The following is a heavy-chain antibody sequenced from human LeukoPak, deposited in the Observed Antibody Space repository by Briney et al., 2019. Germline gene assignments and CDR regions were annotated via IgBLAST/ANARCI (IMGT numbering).Heavy chain of an antibody. J-gene: IGHJ4*02. CDR1: GFTFNTYN. Sequence: GGSLRLSCAASGFTFNTYNMNWVRQAPGEGLDWISYISSDSSSIYYADSVKGRFTISRDNADNSLYLQMNSLRAEDTAVYYCAKDITTGYYDSSGYSSVFDYWGQGTLVTVSS. V-gene: IGHV3-48*01. CDR2: ISSDSSSI. CDR3: AKDITTGYYDSSGYSSVFDY. D-gene: IGHD3-22*01.